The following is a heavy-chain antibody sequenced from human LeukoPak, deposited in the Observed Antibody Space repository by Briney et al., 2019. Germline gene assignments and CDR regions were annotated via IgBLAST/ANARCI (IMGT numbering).Heavy chain of an antibody. Sequence: GGSLRLSCAASGFPFGSYSMNWVRQAPGKGLELVSHIFGGGGTTTVYADSVKGRFTVSRDDAKNSLHLQMSSLRAEDTATYYCAKDATGSSDYWGQGTLVTVSS. CDR3: AKDATGSSDY. V-gene: IGHV3-48*04. D-gene: IGHD1-26*01. J-gene: IGHJ4*02. CDR1: GFPFGSYS. CDR2: IFGGGGTTT.